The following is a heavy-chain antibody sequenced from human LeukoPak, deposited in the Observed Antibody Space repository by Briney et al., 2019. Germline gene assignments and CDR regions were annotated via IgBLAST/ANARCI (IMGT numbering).Heavy chain of an antibody. V-gene: IGHV4-38-2*02. J-gene: IGHJ4*02. Sequence: SETLSLTCTVSGYSISSGYYWGWIRQPPGKGLEWIGSIYHSGSTYYNPSLKSRVTISVDTSRNQFSLKLSSVTAADTAVYYCARLWFGELEGNYWGQGTLVTVSS. CDR1: GYSISSGYY. CDR2: IYHSGST. CDR3: ARLWFGELEGNY. D-gene: IGHD3-10*01.